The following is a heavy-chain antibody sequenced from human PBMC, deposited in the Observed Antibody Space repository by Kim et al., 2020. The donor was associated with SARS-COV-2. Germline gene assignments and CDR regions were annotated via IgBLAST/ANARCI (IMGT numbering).Heavy chain of an antibody. CDR3: AREISIAAAGTGRRGTDAFDI. CDR1: GGSISSGGYY. D-gene: IGHD6-13*01. J-gene: IGHJ3*02. CDR2: IYYSGST. V-gene: IGHV4-31*03. Sequence: SETLSLTCTVSGGSISSGGYYWSWIRQHPGKGLEWIGYIYYSGSTYYNPSLKSRVTISVDTSKNQFSLKLSSVTAADTAVYYCAREISIAAAGTGRRGTDAFDIWGQGTMVTVSS.